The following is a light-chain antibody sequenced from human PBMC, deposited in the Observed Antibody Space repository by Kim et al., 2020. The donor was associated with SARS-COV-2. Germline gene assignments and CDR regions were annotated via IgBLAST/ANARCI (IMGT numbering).Light chain of an antibody. J-gene: IGLJ3*02. CDR1: SGHSSYA. V-gene: IGLV4-69*01. CDR2: LNSDGSH. Sequence: ASVKLTCTLSSGHSSYAIAWHQQQPAKGPRYLMKLNSDGSHSKGDGIPDRFSGSSSGAERYLTISSLQSEDEADYYCQTWGTGIRVFGGGTKLTVL. CDR3: QTWGTGIRV.